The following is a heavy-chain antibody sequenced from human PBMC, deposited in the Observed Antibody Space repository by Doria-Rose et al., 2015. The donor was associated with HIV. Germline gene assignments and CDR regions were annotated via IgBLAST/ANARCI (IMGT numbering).Heavy chain of an antibody. CDR2: IFSDDER. V-gene: IGHV2-26*01. J-gene: IGHJ4*02. D-gene: IGHD6-13*01. CDR3: ARIKSSRWYHKYYFDF. CDR1: GVSLSSPGMG. Sequence: QITLKGSGPVLVKPTETLTLTCTVSGVSLSSPGMGVSWIRQPPGKALEWLANIFSDDERPYKTSLKSRLTISRGTSKSQVVLTMTDMDPVDTATYYCARIKSSRWYHKYYFDFWGQGTLVIVS.